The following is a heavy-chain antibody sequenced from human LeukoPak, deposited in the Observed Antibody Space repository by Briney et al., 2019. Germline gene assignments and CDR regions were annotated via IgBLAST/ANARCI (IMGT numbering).Heavy chain of an antibody. V-gene: IGHV3-30*02. D-gene: IGHD1-26*01. J-gene: IGHJ6*03. CDR1: GFTFSSYG. CDR3: AKASAVGATLIRNYMDV. CDR2: IRYDGSNK. Sequence: PGGSLRLSCAASGFTFSSYGMHWVRQAPGKGLEWVAFIRYDGSNKYYADSVKGRFTISRDNSKNTLYLQMNSLRAEDTAVYYCAKASAVGATLIRNYMDVWGKGTTVIVSS.